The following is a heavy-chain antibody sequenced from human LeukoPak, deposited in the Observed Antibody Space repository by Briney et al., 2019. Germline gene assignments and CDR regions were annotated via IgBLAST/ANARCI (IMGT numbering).Heavy chain of an antibody. CDR2: VYYDGST. D-gene: IGHD5-18*01. CDR1: GDSISSYY. J-gene: IGHJ4*02. V-gene: IGHV4-59*01. Sequence: SSETLSLTCTVSGDSISSYYWGWIRQPPGKGLDWIGYVYYDGSTNYNPSLESRVTISVDTSKNQYSLRLSYVTAADTAVYYCARGGLRGYSYGQRFDYWGQGILVTVSS. CDR3: ARGGLRGYSYGQRFDY.